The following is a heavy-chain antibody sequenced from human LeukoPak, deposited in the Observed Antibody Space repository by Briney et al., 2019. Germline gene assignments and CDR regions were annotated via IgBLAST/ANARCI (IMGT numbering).Heavy chain of an antibody. CDR2: IYYSGST. D-gene: IGHD3-3*01. CDR3: ARGSGDFWSTPTFYYYMDV. V-gene: IGHV4-59*01. J-gene: IGHJ6*03. Sequence: SETLSLTCTVSGGSISSYYWSWIRQPPGKGLEWIGYIYYSGSTSYNPSLKSRVTISVDTSKNQFSLKLSSVTAADTAVYYCARGSGDFWSTPTFYYYMDVWGKGTTVTVSS. CDR1: GGSISSYY.